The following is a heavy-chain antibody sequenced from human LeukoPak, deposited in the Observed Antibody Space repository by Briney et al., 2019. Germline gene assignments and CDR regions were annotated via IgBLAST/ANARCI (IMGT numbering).Heavy chain of an antibody. J-gene: IGHJ4*02. V-gene: IGHV1-46*01. CDR2: INPSGGST. Sequence: ASVKVSCKASGYTFTSYYMHWVRQAPGQGLEWMGIINPSGGSTNYAQKFQGRVTMTRDMSTSTVYMELSSLRSEDTAVYYCARDGVAGVYYFDYWGQGTLVTVPS. D-gene: IGHD6-19*01. CDR3: ARDGVAGVYYFDY. CDR1: GYTFTSYY.